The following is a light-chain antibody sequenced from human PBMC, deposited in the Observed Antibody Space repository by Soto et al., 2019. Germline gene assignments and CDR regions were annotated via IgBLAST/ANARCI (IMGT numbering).Light chain of an antibody. CDR2: GAS. V-gene: IGKV3-20*01. CDR1: QSVTSTY. J-gene: IGKJ4*01. Sequence: EIVLTQSPGTLSLSPGERATLSCTASQSVTSTYLAWYQQRPGQAPRLLMYGASNRATGIPDRFSGSGSGTDFTLTISRLEPEDFAVYYCQQYGNSPLTFGGGTKVEIK. CDR3: QQYGNSPLT.